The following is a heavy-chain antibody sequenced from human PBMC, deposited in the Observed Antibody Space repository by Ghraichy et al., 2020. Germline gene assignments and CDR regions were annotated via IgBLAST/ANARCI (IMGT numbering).Heavy chain of an antibody. Sequence: GESLNISCAASGFSFSSYEMNWVRQAPGKGLDWVSYISSSGSTILYADSVKGRFTISRDNAKNSLYLQMNSLRAEDTAVYYCARGGSMTKPHLLDYWGQGTLVTVSS. CDR2: ISSSGSTI. CDR1: GFSFSSYE. V-gene: IGHV3-48*03. D-gene: IGHD3-10*01. CDR3: ARGGSMTKPHLLDY. J-gene: IGHJ4*02.